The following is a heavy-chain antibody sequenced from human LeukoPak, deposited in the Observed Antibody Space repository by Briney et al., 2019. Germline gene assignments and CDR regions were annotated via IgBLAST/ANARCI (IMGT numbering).Heavy chain of an antibody. CDR3: ARAVTSMDGY. Sequence: GTSLRLSCAASGFTFGSYWMTWVRQAPGKGLEGVASLNEDGSKRSYVGSVKGRFTISRDNAQKSVYLQMNSLTAEDTAVYYCARAVTSMDGYWGQGTLVTVSS. D-gene: IGHD5-18*01. CDR2: LNEDGSKR. J-gene: IGHJ4*02. CDR1: GFTFGSYW. V-gene: IGHV3-7*03.